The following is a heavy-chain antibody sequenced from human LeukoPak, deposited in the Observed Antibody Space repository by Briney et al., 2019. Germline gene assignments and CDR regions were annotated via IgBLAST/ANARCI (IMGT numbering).Heavy chain of an antibody. V-gene: IGHV4-59*08. J-gene: IGHJ4*02. CDR3: ARHLDYYGSGSYEY. D-gene: IGHD3-10*01. CDR2: ISYSGST. CDR1: GGSISPYH. Sequence: SETLSLTCAVSGGSISPYHWTWIRRPPGKGLEWIGYISYSGSTNYNPSLKSRVTISIDTSKSQFSLKLSSVTAADTAVYYCARHLDYYGSGSYEYWGQGTLVTVSS.